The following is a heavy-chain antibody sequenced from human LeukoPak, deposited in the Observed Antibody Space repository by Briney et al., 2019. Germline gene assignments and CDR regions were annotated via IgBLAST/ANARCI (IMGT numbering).Heavy chain of an antibody. CDR2: IRYDGSNK. V-gene: IGHV3-30*02. J-gene: IGHJ4*02. CDR3: AKDRGGAAADPVEY. CDR1: GFTFSSYG. D-gene: IGHD6-13*01. Sequence: PGGSLRLSCAASGFTFSSYGMHWVRQAPGKGLEWVAFIRYDGSNKYYADSVKGRFTISRDNSKNTLYLQMNSLRGEDTAVYYCAKDRGGAAADPVEYWGQGTLVTVSS.